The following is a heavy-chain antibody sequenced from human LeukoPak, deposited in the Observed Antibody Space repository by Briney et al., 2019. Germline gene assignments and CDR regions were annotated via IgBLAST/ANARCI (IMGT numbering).Heavy chain of an antibody. CDR1: GFTFGSYE. J-gene: IGHJ5*02. CDR3: ATTDTVTTRGWFDP. CDR2: ISSSGSTI. Sequence: PGGSLRLSCAASGFTFGSYEMHWVRQAPGKGLEWVSYISSSGSTIYYADSVKGRFTISRDSAKNSLYLQMNNLSAGDTAVYYCATTDTVTTRGWFDPWGQGTLVTVSS. V-gene: IGHV3-48*03. D-gene: IGHD4-17*01.